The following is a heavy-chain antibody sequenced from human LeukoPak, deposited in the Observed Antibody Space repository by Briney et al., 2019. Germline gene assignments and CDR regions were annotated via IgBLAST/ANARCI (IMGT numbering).Heavy chain of an antibody. V-gene: IGHV3-23*01. Sequence: GGSLGLPCAASGFTFSSYAMSWVRQAPGKGLEWVSGISSSGGSTYYADSVKGRFTIFRDNSKNTLYVQMNSLRAEDTAVYYCAKGSLVATMGSPKYFDYWGQGTLVTVSS. CDR3: AKGSLVATMGSPKYFDY. CDR1: GFTFSSYA. CDR2: ISSSGGST. D-gene: IGHD5-12*01. J-gene: IGHJ4*02.